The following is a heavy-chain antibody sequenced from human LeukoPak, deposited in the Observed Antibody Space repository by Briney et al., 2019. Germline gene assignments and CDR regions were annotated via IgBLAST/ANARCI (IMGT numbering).Heavy chain of an antibody. V-gene: IGHV4-4*07. D-gene: IGHD6-19*01. J-gene: IGHJ5*02. CDR3: ARDFGFGSA. Sequence: SETLSLTCTVSGGSISSSYWSWIRQPAGKGLEWTGRIFTSGTTEYNPSLKSRVTMSVDTCKNQFSLKLTSVTAADTAVYYCARDFGFGSAWGQGALVTVSS. CDR1: GGSISSSY. CDR2: IFTSGTT.